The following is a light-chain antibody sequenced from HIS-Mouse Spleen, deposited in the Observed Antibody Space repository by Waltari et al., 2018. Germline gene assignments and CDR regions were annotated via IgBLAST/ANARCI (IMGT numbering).Light chain of an antibody. V-gene: IGLV1-47*01. CDR1: SSNLGRNY. Sequence: QSVLNQPPSASGTPWQRVTITCSGSSSNLGRNYVYWYQQLPGTAPKLLIYRNNQRPSGVPDRFSGSKSGNTASLTVSGLQAEDEADYYCSSYAGSKDVFGTGTKVTVL. J-gene: IGLJ1*01. CDR2: RNN. CDR3: SSYAGSKDV.